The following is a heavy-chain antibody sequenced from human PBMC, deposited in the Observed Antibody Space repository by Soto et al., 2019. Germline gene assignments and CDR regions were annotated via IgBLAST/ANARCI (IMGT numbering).Heavy chain of an antibody. J-gene: IGHJ5*02. CDR1: GYPFTTYA. D-gene: IGHD3-22*01. CDR3: ARDLGIVVTNWFDP. CDR2: ISTYNGNT. V-gene: IGHV1-18*01. Sequence: GASVKVSCKASGYPFTTYAISWVRQAPGQGLEWMGWISTYNGNTNYAQKFQGRVTMTTDTSTSTAYMELRSLRSDDTAVYYCARDLGIVVTNWFDPWGQGTRVTVS.